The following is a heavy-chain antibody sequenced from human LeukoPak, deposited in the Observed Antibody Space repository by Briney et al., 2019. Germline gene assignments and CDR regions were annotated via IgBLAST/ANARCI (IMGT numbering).Heavy chain of an antibody. Sequence: GGSVRLSCAASGFTFSSYWMHWVGQAPGKGLVWVSRINTDGSSTNYADSVKGRFTISRDNAKNTLYLQMNSLRAEDTAVYYCARAGFSSGWYVDYWGQGTLVTVSS. CDR3: ARAGFSSGWYVDY. V-gene: IGHV3-74*01. D-gene: IGHD6-19*01. CDR2: INTDGSST. J-gene: IGHJ4*02. CDR1: GFTFSSYW.